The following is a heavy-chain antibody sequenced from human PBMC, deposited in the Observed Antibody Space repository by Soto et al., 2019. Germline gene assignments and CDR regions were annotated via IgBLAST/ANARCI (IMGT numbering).Heavy chain of an antibody. Sequence: QLQLQESGPGLVKPSETLSLTCTVSSAPVSSSTYTWGWIRQPPGKGLEWIGSIYYSGSTYYNPSLNSRLTVSVDTSKNQFSLQVTSVTAADTAVYYCARLHGYCISSSCHGHYAMDVWGQGTTVTVSS. D-gene: IGHD2-2*01. CDR1: SAPVSSSTYT. V-gene: IGHV4-39*01. J-gene: IGHJ6*02. CDR2: IYYSGST. CDR3: ARLHGYCISSSCHGHYAMDV.